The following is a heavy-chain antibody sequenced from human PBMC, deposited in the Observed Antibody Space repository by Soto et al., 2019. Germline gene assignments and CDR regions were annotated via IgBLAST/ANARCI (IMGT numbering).Heavy chain of an antibody. J-gene: IGHJ5*02. Sequence: TNSGGSTYYADSVKGRFTISRDNSKNTLYMQMTTLTAEDTAIYYCTKEHDYGYYGWFDPWGQGTLVTVSS. V-gene: IGHV3-23*01. CDR2: TNSGGST. CDR3: TKEHDYGYYGWFDP. D-gene: IGHD4-17*01.